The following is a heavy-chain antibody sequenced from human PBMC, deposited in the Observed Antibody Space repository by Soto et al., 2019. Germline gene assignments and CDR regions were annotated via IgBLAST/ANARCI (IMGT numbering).Heavy chain of an antibody. CDR3: AKGGSAALIAPSGRDNWFDP. V-gene: IGHV3-9*01. D-gene: IGHD6-13*01. CDR2: ITWNGGTI. CDR1: GFAFDDYV. J-gene: IGHJ5*02. Sequence: PGGSQRLSCAASGFAFDDYVMHWVRQPPGRGLEWVSGITWNGGTIRYVDSVKGRFTISRDNAENSLYLQMNSLRPEDTAVYYCAKGGSAALIAPSGRDNWFDPWGQGTQVTVSS.